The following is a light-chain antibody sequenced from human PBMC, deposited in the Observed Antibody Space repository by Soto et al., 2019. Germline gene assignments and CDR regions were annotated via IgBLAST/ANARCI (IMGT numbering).Light chain of an antibody. CDR2: DDN. V-gene: IGLV1-47*01. J-gene: IGLJ3*02. Sequence: QSVMTQPPSVSAAPGQKVTISCSGSSSNIGGNSVSWYQQLPGTAPKLLIYDDNQRPSGVPDRVSGSKSGTSASLAISGLRSEDEAHYYCAAWDDSLEGVVLGGGTKLTVL. CDR1: SSNIGGNS. CDR3: AAWDDSLEGVV.